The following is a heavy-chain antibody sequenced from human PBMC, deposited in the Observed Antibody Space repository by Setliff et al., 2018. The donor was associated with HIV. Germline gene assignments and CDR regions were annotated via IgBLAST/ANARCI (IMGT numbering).Heavy chain of an antibody. Sequence: ASVKVSCKASGYTFTNFAIHWVRQAPGQRLEWMGWIIADNGDTKYSQKFEGRVTITRDTSASTAYMELSSLRSEDTAVYYCARGERGFLDFNWFDPWGQGTLVTVSS. CDR2: IIADNGDT. J-gene: IGHJ5*02. CDR1: GYTFTNFA. V-gene: IGHV1-3*01. CDR3: ARGERGFLDFNWFDP. D-gene: IGHD3-3*01.